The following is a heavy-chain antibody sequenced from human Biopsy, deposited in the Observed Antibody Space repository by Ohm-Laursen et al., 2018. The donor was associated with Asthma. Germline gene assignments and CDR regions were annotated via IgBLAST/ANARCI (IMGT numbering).Heavy chain of an antibody. Sequence: SSLRLSCTASGFTLTTYAIHWVRQAPGKGLEWVAVMSFDGRQTYYVDSVKGRFTISRDNSKNTLYLQMNSLRAEDTAVYYCAKERYYDFWSGYPIWGQGTMVTVSS. CDR2: MSFDGRQT. CDR1: GFTLTTYA. V-gene: IGHV3-30*18. CDR3: AKERYYDFWSGYPI. D-gene: IGHD3-3*01. J-gene: IGHJ3*02.